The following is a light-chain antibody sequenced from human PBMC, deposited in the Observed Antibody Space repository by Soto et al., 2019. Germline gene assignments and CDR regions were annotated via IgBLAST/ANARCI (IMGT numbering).Light chain of an antibody. V-gene: IGKV1-39*01. Sequence: DIQITQSPSALSAYVAPPVPITFRSSQSISNYLNWYQQKAGKAPKLLIYAASSLESGVPSRFSGGGSGPDFTLTISSLQPEDFATYSCQQTYSTLLTFGRGTKVDIK. CDR2: AAS. CDR1: QSISNY. CDR3: QQTYSTLLT. J-gene: IGKJ4*01.